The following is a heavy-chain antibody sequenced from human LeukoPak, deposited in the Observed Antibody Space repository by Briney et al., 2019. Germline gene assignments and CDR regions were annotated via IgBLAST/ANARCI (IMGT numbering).Heavy chain of an antibody. Sequence: SETLFLTCTVSGGSISGYYWSWIRQPPGKRLEWIGYIYYSGSTYYNPSLKSRVTISVDTSKNQFSLKLSSVTAADTAVYYCARHVSLLDAFDIWGQGTMVTVSS. CDR1: GGSISGYY. J-gene: IGHJ3*02. V-gene: IGHV4-59*08. CDR3: ARHVSLLDAFDI. CDR2: IYYSGST. D-gene: IGHD3-3*02.